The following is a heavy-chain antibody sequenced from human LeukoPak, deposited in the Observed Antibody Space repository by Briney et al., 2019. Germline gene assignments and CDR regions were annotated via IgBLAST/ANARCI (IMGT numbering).Heavy chain of an antibody. D-gene: IGHD2-15*01. CDR2: IYPGDSDT. Sequence: GESLKISCKGSGYRFTSYWIGWVRQMPGKGLEWMGIIYPGDSDTRYSPSFQGQVTISADKSISTAYLQWSSLKASDTAMYYCARRLLGYCSGGSCEYYFDYWGRGTLVTVSS. V-gene: IGHV5-51*01. CDR1: GYRFTSYW. CDR3: ARRLLGYCSGGSCEYYFDY. J-gene: IGHJ4*02.